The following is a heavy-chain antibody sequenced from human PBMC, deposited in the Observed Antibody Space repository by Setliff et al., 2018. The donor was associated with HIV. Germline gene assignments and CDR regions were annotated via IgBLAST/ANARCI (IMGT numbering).Heavy chain of an antibody. J-gene: IGHJ4*02. V-gene: IGHV1-46*01. CDR1: GYTFTRYY. CDR3: ARSLQWGCSSTTCYVGY. CDR2: INPSSGST. Sequence: ASVKVSCKASGYTFTRYYIHWVRQAPGQGLEWMGIINPSSGSTSFAQKFQGRVTMTRDTPTSTVYMELSSLRSEDTAVYYCARSLQWGCSSTTCYVGYWGQGTLVTVSS. D-gene: IGHD2-2*01.